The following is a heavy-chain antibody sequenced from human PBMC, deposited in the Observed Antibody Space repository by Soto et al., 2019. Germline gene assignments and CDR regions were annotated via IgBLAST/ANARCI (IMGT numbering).Heavy chain of an antibody. CDR2: IYYSGST. CDR1: GGSISSGDYY. CDR3: ARKGYDFWSGFDY. V-gene: IGHV4-30-4*01. Sequence: QVQLQESGPGLVKPSQTLSLTCTVSGGSISSGDYYWSWIRQPPGKGLEWIGYIYYSGSTYYNPSLKSRVTISVDTSKNQFSLKLSSMTAGDTAVYYCARKGYDFWSGFDYWGQGTLVTVSS. D-gene: IGHD3-3*01. J-gene: IGHJ4*02.